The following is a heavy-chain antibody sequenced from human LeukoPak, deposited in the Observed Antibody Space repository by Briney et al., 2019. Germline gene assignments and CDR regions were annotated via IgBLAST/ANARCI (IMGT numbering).Heavy chain of an antibody. J-gene: IGHJ3*02. D-gene: IGHD3-9*01. CDR2: ISGSGGST. CDR1: GFTFSSYS. Sequence: PGGSLRLSCAASGFTFSSYSMNWVRQAPGKGLEWVSAISGSGGSTYYADSVKGRFTISRDNSKNTLYLQMNSLRAEDTAVYYCAKKENILTGPTINDVFDIWGQGTMVTVSS. V-gene: IGHV3-23*01. CDR3: AKKENILTGPTINDVFDI.